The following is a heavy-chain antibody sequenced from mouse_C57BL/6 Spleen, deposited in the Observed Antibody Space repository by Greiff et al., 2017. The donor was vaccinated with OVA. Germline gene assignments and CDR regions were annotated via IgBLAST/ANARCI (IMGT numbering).Heavy chain of an antibody. CDR3: TRGSLNYYAMDY. J-gene: IGHJ4*01. CDR1: GFNIKDDY. Sequence: EVQGVESGAELVRPGASVKLSCTASGFNIKDDYMHWVKQRPEQGLEWIGWIDPENGDTEYASKFQGKATITADTSSNTAYLQLSSLTSEDTAVYYCTRGSLNYYAMDYWGQGTSVTVSS. CDR2: IDPENGDT. V-gene: IGHV14-4*01. D-gene: IGHD6-2*01.